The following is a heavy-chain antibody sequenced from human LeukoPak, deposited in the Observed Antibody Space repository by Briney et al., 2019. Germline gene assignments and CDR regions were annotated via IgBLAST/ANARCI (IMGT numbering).Heavy chain of an antibody. CDR2: ISYDGSNK. J-gene: IGHJ4*02. V-gene: IGHV3-30*04. D-gene: IGHD3-22*01. CDR3: ARGGYYYDSSGYYSPFDY. Sequence: PGRSLRLSCAASGFTFSSYAMHWVRQAPGKGLEWVAVISYDGSNKYYADSVKGRFTISRDNSKNTLYLQMNSLRAEDTAVYYCARGGYYYDSSGYYSPFDYWGQGTLVTVSS. CDR1: GFTFSSYA.